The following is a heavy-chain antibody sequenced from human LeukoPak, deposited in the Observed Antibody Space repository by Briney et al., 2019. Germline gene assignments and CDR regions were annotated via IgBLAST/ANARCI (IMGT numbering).Heavy chain of an antibody. D-gene: IGHD3/OR15-3a*01. Sequence: SETLSLTCTVSGGSISSYYWSWIRQPPGKGLEWIGYIYYSGSTNYNPSLKSQVTISVDTSKNQFSLKLSSVTAAGTAVYYCARARGPWFFFDYWGQGTLVTVSS. V-gene: IGHV4-59*01. CDR1: GGSISSYY. CDR2: IYYSGST. J-gene: IGHJ4*02. CDR3: ARARGPWFFFDY.